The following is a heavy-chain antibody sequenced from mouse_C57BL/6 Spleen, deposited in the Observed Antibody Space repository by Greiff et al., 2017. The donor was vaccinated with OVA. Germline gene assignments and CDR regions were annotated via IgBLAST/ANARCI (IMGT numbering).Heavy chain of an antibody. CDR1: GYTFTDYE. CDR2: IDPETGGT. J-gene: IGHJ2*01. V-gene: IGHV1-15*01. D-gene: IGHD1-1*01. CDR3: TNYYGSSFDY. Sequence: QVQLQHSGAELVRPGASVTLSCKASGYTFTDYEMHWVKQTPVHGLEWIGAIDPETGGTAYNQKFKGKAILTADKSSSTAYMELRSLTSEDSAVYYGTNYYGSSFDYWGQGTTLTVSS.